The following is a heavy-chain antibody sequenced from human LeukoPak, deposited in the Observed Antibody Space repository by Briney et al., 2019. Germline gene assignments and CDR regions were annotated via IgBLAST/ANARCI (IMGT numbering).Heavy chain of an antibody. CDR2: SIPIFGTA. CDR3: ARDPPTDYDFWSGYFDY. V-gene: IGHV1-69*05. Sequence: SVKVSCKASGGTFSSYAISWVRQAPGQGLEWMGRSIPIFGTANYAQKFQGRVTITTDESTSTAYMELSSLRSEDTAVYYCARDPPTDYDFWSGYFDYWGQGTLVTVSS. J-gene: IGHJ4*02. CDR1: GGTFSSYA. D-gene: IGHD3-3*01.